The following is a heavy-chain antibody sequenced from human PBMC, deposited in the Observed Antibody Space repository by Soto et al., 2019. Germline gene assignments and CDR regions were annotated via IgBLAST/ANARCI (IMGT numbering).Heavy chain of an antibody. CDR3: AKGKYSGLDV. V-gene: IGHV6-1*01. J-gene: IGHJ3*01. Sequence: SQTLSLTCAISGDSFSSNGVAWNWIRQSPSRGLEWLGRTYYRSKWYNDYAVSVKSRITVNPDTSKNQFSLQLSSVTPEDTAGYYCAKGKYSGLDVWGQGTMVSVTS. CDR1: GDSFSSNGVA. CDR2: TYYRSKWYN. D-gene: IGHD2-15*01.